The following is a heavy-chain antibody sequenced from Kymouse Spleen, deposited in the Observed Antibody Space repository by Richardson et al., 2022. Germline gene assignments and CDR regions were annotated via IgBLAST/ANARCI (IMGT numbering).Heavy chain of an antibody. D-gene: IGHD5-12*01. CDR2: IGTAGDT. V-gene: IGHV3-13*01. CDR1: GFTFSSYD. Sequence: EVQLVESGGGLVQPGGSLRLSCAASGFTFSSYDMHWVRQATGKGLEWVSAIGTAGDTYYPGSVKGRFTISRENAKNSLYLQMNSLRAGDTAVYYCARAGYSGYLYYYYYGMDVWGQGTTVTVSS. CDR3: ARAGYSGYLYYYYYGMDV. J-gene: IGHJ6*02.